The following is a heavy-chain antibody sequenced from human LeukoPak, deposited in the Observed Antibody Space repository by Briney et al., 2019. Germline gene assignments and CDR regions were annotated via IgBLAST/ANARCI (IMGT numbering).Heavy chain of an antibody. D-gene: IGHD3-10*01. CDR3: ARKRYSSPYFFDY. J-gene: IGHJ4*02. V-gene: IGHV4-4*02. Sequence: KPSETLSLTCGVFGGSISSSNWWSWLRQPPGKGLEWIGEIYHSGSTNYNPSLKSRVTISVDKSKSQFSLKLSSVTAADTAVYYCARKRYSSPYFFDYWGPGTLVTVSS. CDR2: IYHSGST. CDR1: GGSISSSNW.